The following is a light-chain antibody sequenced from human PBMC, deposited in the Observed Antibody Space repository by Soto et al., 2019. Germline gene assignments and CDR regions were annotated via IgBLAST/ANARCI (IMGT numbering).Light chain of an antibody. CDR2: DAS. J-gene: IGKJ5*01. Sequence: EIVLTQSPATLSLSPGERATLSCRASQSVSSYLAWYQQKPGQAPRLLIYDASNRATGIPARFSGSGSGTDFTLTISSQAPEDFAVYYCQKRSNWPPTFGQGTRLEIK. V-gene: IGKV3-11*01. CDR1: QSVSSY. CDR3: QKRSNWPPT.